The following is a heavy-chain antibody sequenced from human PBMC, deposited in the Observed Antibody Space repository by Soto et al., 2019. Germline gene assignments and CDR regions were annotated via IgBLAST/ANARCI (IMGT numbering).Heavy chain of an antibody. CDR3: ARDRGSGSYYSVGDYWYFDL. Sequence: QVQLVQSGAEVKKPGSSVKVSCKASGGTFSNYAICWVRQAPGQGLEWMGGVIPVSGTPKYAQKFQDRVLITADKSTSTAYMELTSLTSEDTAVYFCARDRGSGSYYSVGDYWYFDLWGRGTLVTISS. CDR1: GGTFSNYA. CDR2: VIPVSGTP. D-gene: IGHD1-26*01. J-gene: IGHJ2*01. V-gene: IGHV1-69*06.